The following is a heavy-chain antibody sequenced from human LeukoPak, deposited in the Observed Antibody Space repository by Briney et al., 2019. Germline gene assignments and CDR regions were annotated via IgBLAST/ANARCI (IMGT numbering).Heavy chain of an antibody. V-gene: IGHV3-30*02. CDR2: IRYDGTNK. CDR1: ELTFVIYG. J-gene: IGHJ4*02. D-gene: IGHD2-2*01. CDR3: AKDSINYADHARPDV. Sequence: GGSLSLSFAGLELTFVIYGLNWVGKPPGRGWGGWAFIRYDGTNKYYADSVKGRFTISRDNSKNTLLLQMNSLRPEDTALYYCAKDSINYADHARPDVWGQGALVTVSS.